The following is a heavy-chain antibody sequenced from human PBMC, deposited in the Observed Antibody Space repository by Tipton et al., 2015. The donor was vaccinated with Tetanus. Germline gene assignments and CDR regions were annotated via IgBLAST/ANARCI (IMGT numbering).Heavy chain of an antibody. CDR2: ISGSGGST. V-gene: IGHV3-23*01. CDR1: GFTFSSYA. Sequence: SLRLSCAASGFTFSSYAMSWVRQAPGKGLEWVSAISGSGGSTYYADSVKGRFTISRDNSKNTLYLQMNSLRAEDTAVYYCASIGVVGGYFDWSECYPYFDYWGQGTLVTVSS. CDR3: ASIGVVGGYFDWSECYPYFDY. D-gene: IGHD3-9*01. J-gene: IGHJ4*02.